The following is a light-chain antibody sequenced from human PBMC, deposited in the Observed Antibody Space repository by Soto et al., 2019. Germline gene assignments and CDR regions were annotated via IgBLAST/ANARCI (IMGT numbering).Light chain of an antibody. J-gene: IGKJ1*01. V-gene: IGKV3-20*01. Sequence: EIVLTQSPGTLSLSPGERATLSCRASQSVSSSYLAWYQQKPGQAPRLLIYGASSRATGIPDRFSGSGSGTDVTLTISRLEPEYLAVYYCQQYRSSPPWTFGQGTKLEIK. CDR3: QQYRSSPPWT. CDR1: QSVSSSY. CDR2: GAS.